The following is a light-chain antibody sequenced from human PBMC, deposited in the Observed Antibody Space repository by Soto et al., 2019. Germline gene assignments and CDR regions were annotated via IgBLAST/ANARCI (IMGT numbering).Light chain of an antibody. CDR1: QSISIY. CDR3: QQSYIIPQAK. J-gene: IGKJ1*01. V-gene: IGKV1-39*01. Sequence: DIQMTQSPSSLSASVGDRVTITCRASQSISIYLNWYQQKPGKAPKVLIYAASSLQSGVPPRFSGSGSGTDFTLTISSLQPEDFATYFCQQSYIIPQAKFGKGPKVDIK. CDR2: AAS.